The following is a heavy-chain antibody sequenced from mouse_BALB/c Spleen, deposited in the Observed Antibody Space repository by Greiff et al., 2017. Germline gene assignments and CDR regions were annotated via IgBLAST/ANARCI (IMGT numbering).Heavy chain of an antibody. CDR2: INSNGGST. V-gene: IGHV5-6-3*01. CDR1: GFTFSSYG. J-gene: IGHJ4*01. Sequence: EVQVVESGGGLVQPGGSLKLSCAASGFTFSSYGMSWVRQTPDKRLELVATINSNGGSTYYPDSVKGRFTISRDNAKNTLYLQMSSLKSEDTAMYYCARENYRYDDYWGQGTSVTVSS. CDR3: ARENYRYDDY. D-gene: IGHD2-14*01.